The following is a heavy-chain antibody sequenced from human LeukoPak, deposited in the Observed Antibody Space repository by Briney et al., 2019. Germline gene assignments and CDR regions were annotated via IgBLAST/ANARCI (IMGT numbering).Heavy chain of an antibody. V-gene: IGHV4-59*01. Sequence: SETLSLTCTLSGGSISGYYWNWIRQPPGKGLEWIGYIYYGESTNYNPSLKSRVTISVDTSKNQFSLRLTSVTAADTAVYYCARRPYSSGWYYLDYWGQGTLVTVSS. J-gene: IGHJ4*02. D-gene: IGHD6-19*01. CDR2: IYYGEST. CDR1: GGSISGYY. CDR3: ARRPYSSGWYYLDY.